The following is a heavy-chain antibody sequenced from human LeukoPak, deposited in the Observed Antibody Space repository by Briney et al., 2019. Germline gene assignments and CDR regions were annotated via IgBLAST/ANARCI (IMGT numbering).Heavy chain of an antibody. V-gene: IGHV3-7*03. CDR2: IKQDGSEK. CDR3: AKDTRRFGRSSSSHWFDP. CDR1: GFTFSSYW. D-gene: IGHD6-13*01. Sequence: GGSLRLSCAASGFTFSSYWMNWVRHGPGKGLEWVASIKQDGSEKYYVDSVKGRFTISRDNAKNSLYLQMNSLRAEDTALYYCAKDTRRFGRSSSSHWFDPWGQGTLVTVSS. J-gene: IGHJ5*02.